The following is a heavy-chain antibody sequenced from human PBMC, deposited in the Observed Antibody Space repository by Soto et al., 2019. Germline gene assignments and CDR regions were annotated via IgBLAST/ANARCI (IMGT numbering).Heavy chain of an antibody. D-gene: IGHD2-2*01. CDR1: GYTFSNYG. CDR2: ISGYNSDT. CDR3: AKDRCRTTNWEADV. J-gene: IGHJ6*02. V-gene: IGHV1-18*01. Sequence: QVQVVQSGAEVKKPGASVKVSCKTSGYTFSNYGISWVRQAPGQGLEWMGWISGYNSDTNYAQKFQGRVTLTTNTFTSTVYIELGVLISDVTAVYFGAKDRCRTTNWEADVWG.